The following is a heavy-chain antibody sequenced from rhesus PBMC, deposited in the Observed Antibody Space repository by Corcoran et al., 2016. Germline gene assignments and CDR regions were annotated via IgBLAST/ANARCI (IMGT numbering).Heavy chain of an antibody. CDR1: CTSFSSFW. CDR3: ARLDRRKRGYKSLDV. J-gene: IGHJ5-2*02. CDR2: INGESGST. Sequence: QVQLQESGPGLVKPSETLSLTCVVSCTSFSSFWWNCIRPFHGKGLEWIGEINGESGSTNYNPSLKSRVTISKDASKNQVSLTLSSVTAADTATFFCARLDRRKRGYKSLDVWGRGVLVTVSS. D-gene: IGHD3-9*01. V-gene: IGHV4-80*01.